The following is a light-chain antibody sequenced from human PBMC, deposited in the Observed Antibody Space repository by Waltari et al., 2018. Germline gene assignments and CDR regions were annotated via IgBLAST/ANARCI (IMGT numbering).Light chain of an antibody. Sequence: QSALAQPPSASGSPGQSVTISCTGTSSDVGGYNYVSWYQQHPGTAPKLMIYGVSKGPAGVPVGFAGSESGNTASLTVSGLQAEGEAAYYCSSYAGSNFVVFGGGTKVTVL. CDR3: SSYAGSNFVV. CDR1: SSDVGGYNY. CDR2: GVS. V-gene: IGLV2-8*01. J-gene: IGLJ2*01.